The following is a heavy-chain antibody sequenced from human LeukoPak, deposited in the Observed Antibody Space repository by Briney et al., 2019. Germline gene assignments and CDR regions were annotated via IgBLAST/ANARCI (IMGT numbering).Heavy chain of an antibody. CDR3: ARDTRHSGSPSVADY. V-gene: IGHV1-8*01. CDR2: TNPNSGNT. J-gene: IGHJ4*02. D-gene: IGHD1-26*01. CDR1: GYTFTSYD. Sequence: ASVKVSCKASGYTFTSYDFNWVRQATGQGLEWMGWTNPNSGNTGYAQKFQGRVTITRDTSASTAYMELSSLRSEDTAVYYCARDTRHSGSPSVADYWGQGTLVTVSS.